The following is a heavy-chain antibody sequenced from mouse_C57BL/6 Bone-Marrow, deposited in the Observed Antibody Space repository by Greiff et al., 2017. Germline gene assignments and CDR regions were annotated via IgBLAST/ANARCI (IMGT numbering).Heavy chain of an antibody. Sequence: QVQLQQSGAELVKPGASVKMSCKASGYTFTTYPIEWMKQNHGKSLEWIGNFHPYNDDTKYNEKFKGKATLTVEKSSSTVYLELSRLTSDDSAGYYCARSLSYYYGSSYWYFDVWGTGNTVTVSS. CDR1: GYTFTTYP. CDR3: ARSLSYYYGSSYWYFDV. CDR2: FHPYNDDT. J-gene: IGHJ1*03. V-gene: IGHV1-47*01. D-gene: IGHD1-1*01.